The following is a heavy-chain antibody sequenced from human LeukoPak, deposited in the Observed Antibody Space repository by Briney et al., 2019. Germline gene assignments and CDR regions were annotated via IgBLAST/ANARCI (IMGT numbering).Heavy chain of an antibody. CDR1: GGSISSYY. J-gene: IGHJ5*02. CDR2: IYYSGST. V-gene: IGHV4-59*01. Sequence: SETLSLTCTVSGGSISSYYWSWIRQPPGKGLEWIGYIYYSGSTNYNPSLKSRVTISVDTSKNQFSLKLSSVTAADTAVYYCARVPRGHWFDPWGQGTLVTVSS. CDR3: ARVPRGHWFDP.